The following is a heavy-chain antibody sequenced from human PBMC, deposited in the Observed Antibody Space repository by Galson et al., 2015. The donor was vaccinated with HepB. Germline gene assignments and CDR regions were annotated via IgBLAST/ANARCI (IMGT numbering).Heavy chain of an antibody. V-gene: IGHV3-11*01. CDR3: ARRYCSGGYCYFDAVEI. J-gene: IGHJ3*02. CDR2: ISSSGKTI. D-gene: IGHD2-15*01. CDR1: GFTFSDYY. Sequence: SLRLSCAASGFTFSDYYMSWIRQAPGKGLEWVSYISSSGKTIYYADSVKGRFTISRDNAKNSLYLQMNSLRAEDTAVYYCARRYCSGGYCYFDAVEIWGQGTMVTVSS.